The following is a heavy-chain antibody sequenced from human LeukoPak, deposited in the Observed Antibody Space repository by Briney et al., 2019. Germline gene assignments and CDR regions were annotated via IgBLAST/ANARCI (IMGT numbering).Heavy chain of an antibody. V-gene: IGHV4-59*12. CDR1: GGSLSSYY. J-gene: IGHJ4*02. Sequence: PSETLSLTCTVSGGSLSSYYWSWIRQPPGKGLEWIGYIYYSGNTNSNPSLKSRVTISVDTSKNQISLKLTSVTAADTAVYYCATYFYGDYATHYFDLWGQGTLVTVSS. D-gene: IGHD4-17*01. CDR3: ATYFYGDYATHYFDL. CDR2: IYYSGNT.